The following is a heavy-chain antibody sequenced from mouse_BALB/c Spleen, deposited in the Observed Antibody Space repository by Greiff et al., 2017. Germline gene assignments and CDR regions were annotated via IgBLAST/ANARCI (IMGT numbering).Heavy chain of an antibody. Sequence: VQLQQPGAELVKPGASVKLSCKASGYTFTSYWMHWVKQRPGQGLEWIGEINPSNGRTNYNEKFKSKATLTVDKSSSTAYMQLSSLTSEDSAVYYCARSDGNYGYYFDYWGQGTTLTVSS. J-gene: IGHJ2*01. CDR2: INPSNGRT. V-gene: IGHV1S81*02. CDR3: ARSDGNYGYYFDY. CDR1: GYTFTSYW. D-gene: IGHD2-1*01.